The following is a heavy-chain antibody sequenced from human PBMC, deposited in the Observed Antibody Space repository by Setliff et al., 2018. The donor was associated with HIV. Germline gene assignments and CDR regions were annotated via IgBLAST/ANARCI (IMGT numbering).Heavy chain of an antibody. CDR1: GGSFSDHY. CDR3: ARGGGFWSGQLDY. CDR2: INQSGIS. V-gene: IGHV4-34*01. Sequence: SETLTLPCAVYGGSFSDHYWTWIRQPPGKGLEWIGEINQSGISNFNPSLKSRVTMPIDTPKNQFSLKLSSVTAADTAVYVCARGGGFWSGQLDYWGQGTLVTVSS. J-gene: IGHJ4*02. D-gene: IGHD3-3*01.